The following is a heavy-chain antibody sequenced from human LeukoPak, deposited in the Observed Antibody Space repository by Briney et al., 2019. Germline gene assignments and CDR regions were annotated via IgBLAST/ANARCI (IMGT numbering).Heavy chain of an antibody. Sequence: GGSLRLSCAASGFTFSSYGMHWVRQAPGKGLEWVAVIWYDGSNKYYADSVKGRFTISRDNAKNSLYLQMNSLRAEDTAVYYCARASGYADFDYLGQGTLVTVSS. J-gene: IGHJ4*02. CDR2: IWYDGSNK. CDR3: ARASGYADFDY. D-gene: IGHD5-12*01. V-gene: IGHV3-33*01. CDR1: GFTFSSYG.